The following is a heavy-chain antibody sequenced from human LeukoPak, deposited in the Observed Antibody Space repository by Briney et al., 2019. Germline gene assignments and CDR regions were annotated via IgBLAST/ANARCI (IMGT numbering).Heavy chain of an antibody. D-gene: IGHD5-18*01. CDR1: GFTFSSYA. V-gene: IGHV3-30*04. J-gene: IGHJ4*02. CDR2: ISYDGSNK. CDR3: ASAVDTAMVTWVNHPFDY. Sequence: GGSLRLSCAASGFTFSSYAMHWVRQAPGKGLEWVAVISYDGSNKYYADSVKGRFTISRDNSKNTLYLQMNSLRAEDTAVYYCASAVDTAMVTWVNHPFDYWGQGTLVTVSS.